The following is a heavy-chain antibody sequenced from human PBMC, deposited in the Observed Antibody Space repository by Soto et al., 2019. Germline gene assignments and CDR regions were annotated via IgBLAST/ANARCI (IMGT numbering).Heavy chain of an antibody. J-gene: IGHJ4*02. CDR2: ISPDGREK. Sequence: WGSLRLSCSASVFTFSSFWMDWVRQAPGKGLEWVANISPDGREKHYVDSVKGRFTISRDNAKNSLYLQMSSLTAEDSALYYCSRSLDSWGQGTRVTVSS. CDR1: VFTFSSFW. CDR3: SRSLDS. V-gene: IGHV3-7*03.